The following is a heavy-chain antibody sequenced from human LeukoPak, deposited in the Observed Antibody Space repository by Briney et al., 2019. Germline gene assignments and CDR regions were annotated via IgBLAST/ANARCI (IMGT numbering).Heavy chain of an antibody. J-gene: IGHJ4*02. V-gene: IGHV1-46*01. CDR1: GYTFTSYY. CDR2: IYPSVDRT. Sequence: GASVKVSCKASGYTFTSYYIHWVRQAPGQGLEWMGIIYPSVDRTSYAQKFQDRLTMTMDTSTSTVYMVLSSLKDEDTAVYYCAREEEGGTFDYWGQGTLVTVYS. D-gene: IGHD3-16*01. CDR3: AREEEGGTFDY.